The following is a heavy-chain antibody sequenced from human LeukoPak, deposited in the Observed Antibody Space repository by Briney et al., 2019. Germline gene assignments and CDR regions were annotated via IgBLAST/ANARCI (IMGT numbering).Heavy chain of an antibody. CDR3: ARDLSVTTAGNWFDP. Sequence: SGTLSLTCAVSGGSISSSNWWSWVRQPPGKGLEWIGEIYHSGSTNYNPSLKSRVTISVDKSKNQFSLKLSSVTAADTAVYYCARDLSVTTAGNWFDPWGQGTLVTVSS. D-gene: IGHD4-17*01. CDR1: GGSISSSNW. J-gene: IGHJ5*02. CDR2: IYHSGST. V-gene: IGHV4-4*02.